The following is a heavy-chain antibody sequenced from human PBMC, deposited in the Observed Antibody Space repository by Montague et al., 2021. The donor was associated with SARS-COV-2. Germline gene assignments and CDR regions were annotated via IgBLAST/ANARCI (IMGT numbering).Heavy chain of an antibody. Sequence: SETLSLTCSVSGDSISNYSWSWIRQSPGKGLEWIGYIYYSGSTNYNPSLTSRVTISVDTFKNQVSLKLTPVTAADTAVYYCARHLRVTTVTSHMYHYAMDVWGQGTTVTVSS. V-gene: IGHV4-59*08. CDR2: IYYSGST. J-gene: IGHJ6*02. CDR3: ARHLRVTTVTSHMYHYAMDV. D-gene: IGHD4-11*01. CDR1: GDSISNYS.